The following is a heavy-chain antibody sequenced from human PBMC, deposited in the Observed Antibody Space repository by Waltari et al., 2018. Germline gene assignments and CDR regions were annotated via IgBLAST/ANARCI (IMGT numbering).Heavy chain of an antibody. Sequence: QVQLQESGPGLVKPSETLSLTCTVSGYSISSGYYWGWIRQPPGKGLEWIGSIYHSGSTYYNPSLKSRVTISVDTSKNQFSLKRSSVTAADTAVYYCARRGYCSSTSCYKYNWFDPWGQGTLVTVSS. CDR3: ARRGYCSSTSCYKYNWFDP. CDR2: IYHSGST. CDR1: GYSISSGYY. D-gene: IGHD2-2*01. J-gene: IGHJ5*02. V-gene: IGHV4-38-2*02.